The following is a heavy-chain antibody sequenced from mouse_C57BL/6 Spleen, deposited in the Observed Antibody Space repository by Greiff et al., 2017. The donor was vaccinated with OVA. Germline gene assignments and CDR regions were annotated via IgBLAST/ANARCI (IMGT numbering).Heavy chain of an antibody. V-gene: IGHV5-9*01. CDR2: ISGGGGNT. Sequence: EVQRVESGGGLVKPGGSLKLSCAASGFTFSSYTMSWVRQTPEKRLEWVATISGGGGNTYYPDSVKGRFTISRDNAKNTLYLQMSSLRSEDTALYYCARHGMDYYGSSPFAYWGQGTLVTVSA. J-gene: IGHJ3*01. D-gene: IGHD1-1*01. CDR1: GFTFSSYT. CDR3: ARHGMDYYGSSPFAY.